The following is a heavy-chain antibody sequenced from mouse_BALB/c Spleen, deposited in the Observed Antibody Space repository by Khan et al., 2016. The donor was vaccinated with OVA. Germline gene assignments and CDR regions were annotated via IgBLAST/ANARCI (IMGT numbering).Heavy chain of an antibody. D-gene: IGHD4-1*01. CDR2: ISSGGDYT. V-gene: IGHV5-6*01. J-gene: IGHJ3*01. Sequence: EVELVESGGDLVKPGGSLKLSCAASGFTFSSYGMSWARQTPDKRLEWVATISSGGDYTYYPDSVKGRFTISRDNAKNTLYLQMSSLKSEDTAMYYCASHLTGSFAYWGQGTLVTVSA. CDR1: GFTFSSYG. CDR3: ASHLTGSFAY.